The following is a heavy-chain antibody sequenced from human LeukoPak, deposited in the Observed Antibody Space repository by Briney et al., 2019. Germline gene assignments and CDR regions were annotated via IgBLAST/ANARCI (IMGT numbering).Heavy chain of an antibody. D-gene: IGHD4-11*01. CDR1: KFTFSNYG. CDR2: ISSSSTYI. V-gene: IGHV3-21*01. Sequence: KPGGSLRLSCAASKFTFSNYGMNWVRQAPGKGLEWVASISSSSTYIYYADSVKGRFTISRDNAKNSLYLQMNSLRAEDTAVYYCARAPLILSDYIDYFDYWGQGTLVTVSS. CDR3: ARAPLILSDYIDYFDY. J-gene: IGHJ4*02.